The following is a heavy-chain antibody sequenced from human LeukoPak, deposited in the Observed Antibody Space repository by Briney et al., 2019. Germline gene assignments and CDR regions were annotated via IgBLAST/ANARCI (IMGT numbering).Heavy chain of an antibody. V-gene: IGHV3-11*01. J-gene: IGHJ5*01. CDR1: GFVFNESY. CDR2: ISGRSFSI. CDR3: ARGKRRFDS. Sequence: PGGSLRLSCAASGFVFNESYMTWIRQAPGKGLEWVGYISGRSFSIYYADSVQGRFTISRDNPTNSLFLHMSSLRADDTAVYFCARGKRRFDSWGQGTLVTVSS.